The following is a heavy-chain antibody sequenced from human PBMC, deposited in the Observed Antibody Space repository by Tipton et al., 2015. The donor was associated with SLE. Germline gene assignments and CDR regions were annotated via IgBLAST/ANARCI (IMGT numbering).Heavy chain of an antibody. CDR3: ARDHWSGQRWFDP. D-gene: IGHD3-3*01. J-gene: IGHJ5*02. CDR1: GGSISSYY. Sequence: TLSLTCTVSGGSISSYYWSWIRQPAGKGLEWIGRVYTSGSTNYNPSLKSRVTMSVDTSKNQFSLKLTSVTAADTAVYCCARDHWSGQRWFDPWGQGTLVTVSS. CDR2: VYTSGST. V-gene: IGHV4-4*07.